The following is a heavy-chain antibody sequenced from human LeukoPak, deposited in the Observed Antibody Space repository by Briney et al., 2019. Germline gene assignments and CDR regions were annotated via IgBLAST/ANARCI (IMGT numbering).Heavy chain of an antibody. J-gene: IGHJ4*02. Sequence: GASVKVSCKASGYTFTGYYIHWVRQAPGQGLEWMGWINPNSGDTNYAQKFQGRVTMTRDTSINTPYMELGRLRSDDTAVYYCARENDSGYISPLDYWGQGTLATVSS. CDR2: INPNSGDT. D-gene: IGHD3-22*01. CDR1: GYTFTGYY. CDR3: ARENDSGYISPLDY. V-gene: IGHV1-2*02.